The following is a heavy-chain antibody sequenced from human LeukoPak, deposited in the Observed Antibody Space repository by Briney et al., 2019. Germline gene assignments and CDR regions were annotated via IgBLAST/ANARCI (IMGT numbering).Heavy chain of an antibody. Sequence: ASVKVSCKASGGTFSSYAISWVRQAPGQGLEWMGGIIPIFGTANYAQKFQGRVTITTDESTSTAYMELSSLRSEDTAVYYCARDYYDSSGYYTTQIFFDYWGQGTLVTVSS. CDR1: GGTFSSYA. D-gene: IGHD3-22*01. CDR3: ARDYYDSSGYYTTQIFFDY. CDR2: IIPIFGTA. J-gene: IGHJ4*02. V-gene: IGHV1-69*05.